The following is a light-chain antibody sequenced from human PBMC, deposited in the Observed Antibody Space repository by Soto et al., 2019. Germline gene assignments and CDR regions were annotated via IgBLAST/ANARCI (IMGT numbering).Light chain of an antibody. CDR2: GAS. Sequence: EIVMTQSPATLSVSPGERATLSCRASQSVGSNYLAWYQQKPGQAPRLLIYGASTRATGIPARFSGSGSGTEFTLSISSLQAEDVAVYYCQQYYSNPGTFGQGTKVEIK. V-gene: IGKV3-15*01. CDR1: QSVGSN. J-gene: IGKJ1*01. CDR3: QQYYSNPGT.